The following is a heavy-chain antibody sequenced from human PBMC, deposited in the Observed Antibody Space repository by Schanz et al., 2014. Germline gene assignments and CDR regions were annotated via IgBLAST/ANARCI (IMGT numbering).Heavy chain of an antibody. J-gene: IGHJ5*01. CDR2: ISASGGTT. V-gene: IGHV3-23*04. CDR3: AKTPREYCNYDNCPNWFDS. Sequence: EVQLVESGGGLVKPGGSLRLSCTASGFTFSSYSMNWVRQAPGKGLEWVSAISASGGTTYYADSVKGRFTISRDNSKNTLYLQMNSLRAEDTAVYYCAKTPREYCNYDNCPNWFDSWGQGTLVTASS. CDR1: GFTFSSYS. D-gene: IGHD2-15*01.